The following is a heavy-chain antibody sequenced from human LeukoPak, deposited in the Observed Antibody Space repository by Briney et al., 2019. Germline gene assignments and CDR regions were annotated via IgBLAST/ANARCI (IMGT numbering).Heavy chain of an antibody. D-gene: IGHD3-10*01. CDR1: GFTFSSFE. J-gene: IGHJ4*02. V-gene: IGHV3-48*03. CDR3: ARIRMSMLRGDFDY. CDR2: ISSSGSSI. Sequence: GGSLRLSCAVPGFTFSSFEMNWVRQAPGKGLEWVSYISSSGSSIYYADSVKGRFTISRDNAKNSLYLQMNSLGAGDTAVYYCARIRMSMLRGDFDYWGQGTLVTVSS.